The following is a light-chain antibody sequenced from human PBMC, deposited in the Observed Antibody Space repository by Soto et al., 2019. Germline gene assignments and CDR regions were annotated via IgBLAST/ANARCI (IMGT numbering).Light chain of an antibody. Sequence: EIVMTQSPANLSVSPGERATLSCRASQSVSSNLAWYQQKPGQGPRLLIYGASTRATSIPARFSGSGSGTEFTLTINGLQSEDFAVYYCQQYNKWPPYTFGQGTTLEIK. CDR2: GAS. CDR3: QQYNKWPPYT. CDR1: QSVSSN. J-gene: IGKJ2*01. V-gene: IGKV3-15*01.